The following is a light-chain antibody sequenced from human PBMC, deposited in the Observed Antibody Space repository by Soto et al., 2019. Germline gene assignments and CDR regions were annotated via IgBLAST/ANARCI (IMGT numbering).Light chain of an antibody. Sequence: QSALTQPASVSGSPGQSDTISCAGTSSDVGGYNFVSWYQQHPGKAPQLMIYDVSSRPSGVSNRFSGSKSGNTASLTISGLQAEDEADYYCSSYTSSYTYVFGTGTKVTVL. J-gene: IGLJ1*01. CDR2: DVS. CDR1: SSDVGGYNF. CDR3: SSYTSSYTYV. V-gene: IGLV2-14*03.